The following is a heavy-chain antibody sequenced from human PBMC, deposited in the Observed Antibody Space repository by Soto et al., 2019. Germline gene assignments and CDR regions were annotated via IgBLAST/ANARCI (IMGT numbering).Heavy chain of an antibody. CDR1: GFTFSSYG. D-gene: IGHD6-13*01. CDR3: AKALAGSSWYVEGIDWFDP. Sequence: QVQLVESGGGVVQPGRSLRLSCAASGFTFSSYGMHWVRQAPGKGLEWVAVISYDGSNKYYADSVKGRFTISRDNSKNTLYLQMNSLRAEDTAVYYCAKALAGSSWYVEGIDWFDPWGQGTLVTVSS. V-gene: IGHV3-30*18. J-gene: IGHJ5*02. CDR2: ISYDGSNK.